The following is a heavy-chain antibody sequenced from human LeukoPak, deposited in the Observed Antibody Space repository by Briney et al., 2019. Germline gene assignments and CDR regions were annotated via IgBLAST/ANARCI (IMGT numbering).Heavy chain of an antibody. CDR1: GGSFSGYY. Sequence: SETLSLTCAVYGGSFSGYYWSWIRQPPGKGLEWIGEINHSGSTNYNPSLKSRVTISVDTSKNQFSLKLSSVTAADTAVYYCARGGGRLRYFDWLSPLAYWGQGTLVTVSS. CDR3: ARGGGRLRYFDWLSPLAY. D-gene: IGHD3-9*01. V-gene: IGHV4-34*01. CDR2: INHSGST. J-gene: IGHJ4*02.